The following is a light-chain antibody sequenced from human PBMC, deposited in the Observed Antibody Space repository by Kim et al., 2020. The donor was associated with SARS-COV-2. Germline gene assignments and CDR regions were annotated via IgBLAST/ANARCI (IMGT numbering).Light chain of an antibody. CDR1: KLGDKY. V-gene: IGLV3-1*01. CDR3: QAWDSSTAWRV. CDR2: QDS. Sequence: SYELTQPPSVSVSPGQTASITCSGDKLGDKYACWYQQKPGQSPVLVIYQDSKRPSGIPERFSGSNSGNTATLTISGTQAMAEADYYCQAWDSSTAWRVFG. J-gene: IGLJ3*02.